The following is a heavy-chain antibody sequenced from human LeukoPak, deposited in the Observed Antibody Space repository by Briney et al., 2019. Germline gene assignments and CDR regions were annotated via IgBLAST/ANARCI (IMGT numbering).Heavy chain of an antibody. CDR3: AREGSGWSEGAFDI. CDR2: IYYTGSA. V-gene: IGHV4-59*01. Sequence: ETLSLTCTVSGGSISSYYWSWIRQPPGTGLEWIGYIYYTGSANYNPSLKSRVSISVDTSKNQFSLNLSSVTAADTAVYYCAREGSGWSEGAFDIWGQGIMVTVSP. CDR1: GGSISSYY. J-gene: IGHJ3*02. D-gene: IGHD6-19*01.